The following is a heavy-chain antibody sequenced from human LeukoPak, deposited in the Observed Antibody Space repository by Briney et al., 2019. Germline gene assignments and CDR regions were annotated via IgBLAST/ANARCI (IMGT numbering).Heavy chain of an antibody. V-gene: IGHV4-39*01. Sequence: SETLSLTCTVSGGSISSSGWYWGWIRQVPGKGLEWIGSIYFSGTTYYNPSLKSRVTISVDTSKNQFSLKLSSVTAADTAVYYCARLGYSPNYYGMDVWGQGTTVTVSS. D-gene: IGHD1-26*01. CDR2: IYFSGTT. CDR1: GGSISSSGWY. J-gene: IGHJ6*02. CDR3: ARLGYSPNYYGMDV.